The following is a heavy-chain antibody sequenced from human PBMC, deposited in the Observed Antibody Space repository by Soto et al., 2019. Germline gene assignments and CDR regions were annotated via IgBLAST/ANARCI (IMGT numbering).Heavy chain of an antibody. CDR1: GFTFSSYA. D-gene: IGHD6-13*01. J-gene: IGHJ4*02. CDR3: AAEGPAAVISPFDY. Sequence: EVQLLASGGGLVQPGGSLRLSCAASGFTFSSYAMSWVRQATGKGLEWVSAISGSGGSTDYADSVKCRFTISRDNSKNTLYLQMNSLRAEDTAVYYCAAEGPAAVISPFDYWGQGTLVTVSS. CDR2: ISGSGGST. V-gene: IGHV3-23*01.